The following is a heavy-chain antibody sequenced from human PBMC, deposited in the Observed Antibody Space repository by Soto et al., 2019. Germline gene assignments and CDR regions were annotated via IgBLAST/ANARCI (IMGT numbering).Heavy chain of an antibody. Sequence: EVQLLESGGGLVQPGGSLRLYCAASGFPFSTSAMNWVRQAPGKGLEWVSIISGSSDAAYYAESVKGWFASSRDNSKNTLYLQMNSLRAEDTAVYYCAKYSGSYPVYNGLSLWGQGTTVTVS. CDR1: GFPFSTSA. CDR2: ISGSSDAA. CDR3: AKYSGSYPVYNGLSL. D-gene: IGHD1-26*01. J-gene: IGHJ6*02. V-gene: IGHV3-23*01.